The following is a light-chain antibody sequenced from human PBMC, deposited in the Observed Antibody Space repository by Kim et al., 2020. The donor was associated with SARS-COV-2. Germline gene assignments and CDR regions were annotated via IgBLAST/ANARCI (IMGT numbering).Light chain of an antibody. CDR1: QSINNR. CDR3: QQSNDWPPLT. CDR2: DAT. J-gene: IGKJ1*01. V-gene: IGKV3-15*01. Sequence: PGERATPPCRASQSINNRLVWYQHKRGQAPRLLIYDATTRATGVPARFVGSGSETDFTLTISSLQSEDFAVYYCQQSNDWPPLTFGQGTKVDIK.